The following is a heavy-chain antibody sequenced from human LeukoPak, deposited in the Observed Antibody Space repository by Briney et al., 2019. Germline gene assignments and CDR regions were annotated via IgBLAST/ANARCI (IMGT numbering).Heavy chain of an antibody. CDR3: AGARYSSSWEGTNNWFDP. V-gene: IGHV4-59*01. CDR2: IYYTGST. D-gene: IGHD6-13*01. CDR1: GASIGSSL. J-gene: IGHJ5*02. Sequence: PETLSLTCTVPGASIGSSLRSSGWHTPGKGLEWLAYIYYTGSTNLNLSLKSRLTISVDTSMNKSSCRLSSVTGADTTWYDCAGARYSSSWEGTNNWFDPWGQGTLVTVS.